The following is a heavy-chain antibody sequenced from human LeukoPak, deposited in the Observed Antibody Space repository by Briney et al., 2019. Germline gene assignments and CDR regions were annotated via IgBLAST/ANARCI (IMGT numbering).Heavy chain of an antibody. Sequence: PSETLSLTCTVSGGSISSSSYYWGWIRQPPGKGLEWIGSIYYSGSTYYNPSLKSRVTISVDTSKNQFSLKLSSVTAADTAVYYCARGLRYFDWLHLDWFDPWGQGTLVTVSS. CDR2: IYYSGST. CDR3: ARGLRYFDWLHLDWFDP. D-gene: IGHD3-9*01. J-gene: IGHJ5*02. V-gene: IGHV4-39*07. CDR1: GGSISSSSYY.